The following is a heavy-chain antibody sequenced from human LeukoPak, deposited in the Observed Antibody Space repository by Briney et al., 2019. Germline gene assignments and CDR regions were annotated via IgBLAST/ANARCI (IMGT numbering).Heavy chain of an antibody. Sequence: GGSLRLSCAASGFTFSSYAMSWVRQAPGKGLEWVSGISGSGDSTYYADSVKGRFTISRDNSWNTLFLQMNSLRDEDTAVYYCAKDRSDNKTWYAGSHWGQGTLVTVSS. CDR3: AKDRSDNKTWYAGSH. D-gene: IGHD2-8*01. CDR1: GFTFSSYA. J-gene: IGHJ4*02. CDR2: ISGSGDST. V-gene: IGHV3-23*01.